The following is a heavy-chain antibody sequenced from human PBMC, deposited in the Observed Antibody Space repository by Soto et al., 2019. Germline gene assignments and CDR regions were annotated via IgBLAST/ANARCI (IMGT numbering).Heavy chain of an antibody. CDR3: AREVIPLTTDWYFDL. J-gene: IGHJ2*01. Sequence: ASVKVSCKASGYTFTSYYMHWVRQAPGQGLEWMGILNPNGGSTSYAQKFQGRVSMTTDTSTSTAYLELRSLGSDDTAVYYCAREVIPLTTDWYFDLWGRGTLVTVSS. D-gene: IGHD4-17*01. CDR2: LNPNGGST. CDR1: GYTFTSYY. V-gene: IGHV1-46*01.